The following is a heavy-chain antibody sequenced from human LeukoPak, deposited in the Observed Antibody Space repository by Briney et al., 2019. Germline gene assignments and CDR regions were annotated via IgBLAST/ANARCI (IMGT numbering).Heavy chain of an antibody. Sequence: GGSLRLSCAASGFTFSSYSMNWVRQAPGKGLEWVSSISSSSSYIYYADSVKGRFTISRDNAKNSLYLQMNSLRAEDTAVYYCARLIRPLDCSSTSCYRSGWGRFDYWGQGTLVTVSS. CDR2: ISSSSSYI. V-gene: IGHV3-21*01. J-gene: IGHJ4*02. CDR1: GFTFSSYS. D-gene: IGHD2-2*01. CDR3: ARLIRPLDCSSTSCYRSGWGRFDY.